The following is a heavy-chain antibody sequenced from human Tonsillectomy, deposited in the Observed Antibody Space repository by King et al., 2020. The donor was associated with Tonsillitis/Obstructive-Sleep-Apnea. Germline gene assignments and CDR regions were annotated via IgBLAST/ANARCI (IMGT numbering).Heavy chain of an antibody. D-gene: IGHD2-2*01. CDR1: GYTFTGYY. CDR3: ARDWRYCSSTSCYSGIGY. CDR2: INPNSGGP. J-gene: IGHJ4*02. Sequence: QLVQSGAEVKKPGASVKVSCKASGYTFTGYYMHWVRQAPGQGREWMGCINPNSGGPNYAQKFQGWVNMTRDTSISTAYMELSRLRSDDTGVYYCARDWRYCSSTSCYSGIGYWGQGTLVTVSS. V-gene: IGHV1-2*04.